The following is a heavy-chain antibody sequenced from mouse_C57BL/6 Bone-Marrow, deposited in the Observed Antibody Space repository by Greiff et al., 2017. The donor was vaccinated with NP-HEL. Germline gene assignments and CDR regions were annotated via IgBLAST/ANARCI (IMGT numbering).Heavy chain of an antibody. CDR3: ARHALYSNYPYWYFDV. J-gene: IGHJ1*03. Sequence: QVQLQQSGPGLVAPSQSLSITCTVSGFSLTSYGVHWVRQPPGKGLEWLVVIWSDGSTTYNSALKSRLSISKDNSKSQVFLKMNSLQTDDTAMYYCARHALYSNYPYWYFDVWGTGTTVTVSS. CDR1: GFSLTSYG. V-gene: IGHV2-6-1*01. CDR2: IWSDGST. D-gene: IGHD2-5*01.